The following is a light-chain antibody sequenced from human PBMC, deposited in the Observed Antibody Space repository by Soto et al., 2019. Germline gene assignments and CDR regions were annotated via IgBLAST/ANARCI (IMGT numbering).Light chain of an antibody. V-gene: IGLV2-23*01. J-gene: IGLJ2*01. CDR3: CTSAGMSDVV. Sequence: QSALTQPASVSGSPGQSITISCTGTSRDVGSYNLVSWYQQHPGKAPKLMIYEGSKRTSGVSNRFSGSKSGNTASLTISGLQAQNKADYYCCTSAGMSDVVFGGGTKVTVL. CDR2: EGS. CDR1: SRDVGSYNL.